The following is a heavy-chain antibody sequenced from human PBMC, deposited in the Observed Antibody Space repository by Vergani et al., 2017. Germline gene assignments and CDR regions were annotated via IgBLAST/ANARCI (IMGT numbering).Heavy chain of an antibody. CDR1: GFSFDNAW. Sequence: EVQLVESGGGLVKPGGSLRLSCAASGFSFDNAWMSWVRQAPGKGLEWLGRIKSKTDGGTTDSAAPVKGRFTISRDDSKNTLYLQMNSLTTEDTAFYYYTRYCSCATCPPRGDCWGQGTLITVSS. CDR2: IKSKTDGGTT. D-gene: IGHD2-2*01. V-gene: IGHV3-15*01. J-gene: IGHJ4*02. CDR3: TRYCSCATCPPRGDC.